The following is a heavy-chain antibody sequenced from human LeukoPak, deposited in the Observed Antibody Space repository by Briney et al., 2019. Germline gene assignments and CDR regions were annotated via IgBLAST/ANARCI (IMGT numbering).Heavy chain of an antibody. CDR1: GGTFSSYA. Sequence: SVKVSCKASGGTFSSYAISWVRQAPGQGLEWMGGIIPIFGTANYAQKFQGRVTITTDESTSTAYMELSSLRSEDTAVYYCARVPRGYCSSTSCRGVDAFDIWGQGTMVTVSS. V-gene: IGHV1-69*05. D-gene: IGHD2-2*01. CDR2: IIPIFGTA. CDR3: ARVPRGYCSSTSCRGVDAFDI. J-gene: IGHJ3*02.